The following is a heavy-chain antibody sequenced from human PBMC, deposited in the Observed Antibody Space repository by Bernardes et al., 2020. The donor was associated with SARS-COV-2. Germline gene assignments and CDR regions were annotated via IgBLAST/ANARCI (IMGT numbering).Heavy chain of an antibody. CDR2: ISGKKLNT. J-gene: IGHJ4*02. Sequence: SVKVSCKASGYTFTSDGISWVRQAPGQGLEWIGWISGKKLNTNYAQKFQGRVTMTADTSTSTAYMELMDLRSDDTAVYFCGRDRDQRDLNFLAYWGQGTLVTVSS. CDR1: GYTFTSDG. D-gene: IGHD6-25*01. CDR3: GRDRDQRDLNFLAY. V-gene: IGHV1-18*04.